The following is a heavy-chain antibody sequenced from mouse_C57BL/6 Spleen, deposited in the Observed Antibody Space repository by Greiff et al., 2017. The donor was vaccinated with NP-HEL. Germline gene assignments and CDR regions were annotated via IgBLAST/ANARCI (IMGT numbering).Heavy chain of an antibody. V-gene: IGHV1-82*01. D-gene: IGHD2-1*01. Sequence: QVQLKQSGPELVKPGASVKISCKASGYAFSSSWMNWVKQRPGKGLEWIGRIYPGGGDTNYNGKFKGKATLTADKSSSTAYMQLSSLTSEDAAVYFCARSIGNPAMDYWGQGTSVTVSS. J-gene: IGHJ4*01. CDR3: ARSIGNPAMDY. CDR2: IYPGGGDT. CDR1: GYAFSSSW.